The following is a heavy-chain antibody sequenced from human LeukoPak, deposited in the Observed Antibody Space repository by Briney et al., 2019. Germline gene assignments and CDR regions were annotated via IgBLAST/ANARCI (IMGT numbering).Heavy chain of an antibody. CDR2: ISYDGSNK. Sequence: GGSLRLSCAASGFTFSSYGMHWVRQAPGKGLEWVAVISYDGSNKYYADSVKGRFTISRDNSKNTLYLQMNSLRAEDTAVYYCAKDPRHYYDSSGYPGPYYFDYWGQGTLVTVSS. V-gene: IGHV3-30*18. J-gene: IGHJ4*02. D-gene: IGHD3-22*01. CDR3: AKDPRHYYDSSGYPGPYYFDY. CDR1: GFTFSSYG.